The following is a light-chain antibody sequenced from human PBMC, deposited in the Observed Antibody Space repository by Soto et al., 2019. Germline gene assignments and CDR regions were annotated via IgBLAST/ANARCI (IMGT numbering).Light chain of an antibody. CDR2: GAS. Sequence: EIVMTQSPATLSVSPGESVTLSCRASQSVSSNLAWYQQKPGQTPRLLIYGASTRTTGFPARFSGSGSGIEFTLTISSLQSEDFAVYYCQQYNNWPLTFGGGTKVEIK. CDR3: QQYNNWPLT. J-gene: IGKJ4*01. V-gene: IGKV3-15*01. CDR1: QSVSSN.